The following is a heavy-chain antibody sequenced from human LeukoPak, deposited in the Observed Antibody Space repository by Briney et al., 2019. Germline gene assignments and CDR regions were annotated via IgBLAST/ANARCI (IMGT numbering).Heavy chain of an antibody. CDR2: IIPIFGTA. J-gene: IGHJ4*02. D-gene: IGHD6-19*01. CDR1: GGTFSSYA. V-gene: IGHV1-69*06. CDR3: ARRGVAGKGEDY. Sequence: SVKVSCKAAGGTFSSYAISWVRQAPGQGLEWMGGIIPIFGTANYAQKFQGRVTITADKSTSTAYMELSSLRSEDTAVYYCARRGVAGKGEDYWGQGTLVTVSS.